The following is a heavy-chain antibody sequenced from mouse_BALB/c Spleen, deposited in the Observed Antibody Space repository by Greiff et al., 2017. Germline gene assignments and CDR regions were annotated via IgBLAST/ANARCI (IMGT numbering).Heavy chain of an antibody. CDR3: SRSHYGNYEGFDY. D-gene: IGHD2-1*01. V-gene: IGHV5-9-4*01. CDR2: ISSGGSYT. J-gene: IGHJ2*01. Sequence: EVQLVESGGGLVQPGGSLKLSCAASGFTFSSYAMSWVRQSPEKRLEWVAEISSGGSYTYYPDTVTGRFTISRDNAKNTLYLEMSSLRSEDTAMYYYSRSHYGNYEGFDYWGQGTTLTVSS. CDR1: GFTFSSYA.